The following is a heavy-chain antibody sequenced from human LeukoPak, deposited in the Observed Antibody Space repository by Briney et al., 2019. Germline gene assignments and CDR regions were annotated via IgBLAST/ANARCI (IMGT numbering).Heavy chain of an antibody. CDR2: IYNGGNT. Sequence: GGSLRLSCAASGFGFSSNYMSWVRQAPGKGLEWVSIIYNGGNTYYADSVKGRFTISRDNSKNTLYLQMNSLRAEDTAVYYCARDSYSKYWGQGTLVTVSS. CDR3: ARDSYSKY. D-gene: IGHD2-15*01. CDR1: GFGFSSNY. J-gene: IGHJ4*02. V-gene: IGHV3-66*01.